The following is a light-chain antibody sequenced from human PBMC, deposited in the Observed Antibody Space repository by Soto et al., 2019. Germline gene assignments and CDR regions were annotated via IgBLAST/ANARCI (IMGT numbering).Light chain of an antibody. CDR2: KAS. CDR3: QQYNRYAFS. V-gene: IGKV1-5*03. CDR1: QSISTW. J-gene: IGKJ3*01. Sequence: DIQMTHSPSTLPASVGDRVTITCRASQSISTWLAWYQQKPGEAPKLLMYKASSLDSGVPSRFSGSGSGKEFTLTISGLQPEDFATYYCQQYNRYAFSIGPRTKVD.